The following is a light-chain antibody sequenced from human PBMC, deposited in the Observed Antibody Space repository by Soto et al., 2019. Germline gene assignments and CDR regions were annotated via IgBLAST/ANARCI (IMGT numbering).Light chain of an antibody. CDR3: CSYTATSTYV. CDR2: AVS. CDR1: SSDIGAYNY. Sequence: QSALTQPASVSGSPGQSITIFCTGTSSDIGAYNYVSWYQQYPGKAPKLIIYAVSNRPSGVTNRFSASKSGNTASLTISGLQTDDEADYYCCSYTATSTYVFGTGTKLTVL. J-gene: IGLJ1*01. V-gene: IGLV2-14*01.